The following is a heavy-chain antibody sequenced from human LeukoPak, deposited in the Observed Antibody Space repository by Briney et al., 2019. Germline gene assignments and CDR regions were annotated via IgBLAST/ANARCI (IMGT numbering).Heavy chain of an antibody. J-gene: IGHJ4*02. CDR3: TTGGHYYGN. D-gene: IGHD3-3*01. Sequence: GGSLILSCAASGFTFSNAWMSWVRQAPGKGLEWVGRIKTKIDGGTSDNAAPVKGRFTISRDDSKNTLYLQMNSLKVEDTAIYYCTTGGHYYGNWGQGTLVTVSS. V-gene: IGHV3-15*01. CDR1: GFTFSNAW. CDR2: IKTKIDGGTS.